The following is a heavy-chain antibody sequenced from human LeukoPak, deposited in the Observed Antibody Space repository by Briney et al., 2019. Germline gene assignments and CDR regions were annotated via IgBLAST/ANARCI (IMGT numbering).Heavy chain of an antibody. Sequence: PGGSLRLSCAASGFSFSSYNMNWVRQTPGKGLEWVSSITSSSTYTFYADSVKGRFTISRDNARNSLYLQMNSLRAEDTAVYYCARDPYSGTYGDTYYYYMDVWGKGTTVTISS. CDR1: GFSFSSYN. J-gene: IGHJ6*03. V-gene: IGHV3-21*01. CDR3: ARDPYSGTYGDTYYYYMDV. D-gene: IGHD1-26*01. CDR2: ITSSSTYT.